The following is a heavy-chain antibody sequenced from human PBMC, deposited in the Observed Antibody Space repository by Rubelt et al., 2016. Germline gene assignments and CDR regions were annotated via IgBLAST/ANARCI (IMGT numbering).Heavy chain of an antibody. Sequence: QVQLQQWGAGLLKPSETLSLTCAVYGGSFSGYYWSWIRQPPGKGLEWIGEINHSGSTNYNPSLKSRVTVAVDTSKNQFSRKLSSVTAADTAVYYCARDLRHGVVTSWGQGTMVTVSS. CDR3: ARDLRHGVVTS. V-gene: IGHV4-34*01. CDR1: GGSFSGYY. D-gene: IGHD2-21*02. J-gene: IGHJ3*01. CDR2: INHSGST.